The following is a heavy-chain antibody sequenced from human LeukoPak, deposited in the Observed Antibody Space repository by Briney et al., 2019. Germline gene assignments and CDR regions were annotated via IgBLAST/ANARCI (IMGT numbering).Heavy chain of an antibody. D-gene: IGHD6-13*01. CDR2: INHSGST. CDR1: GGSFSGYY. Sequence: SETLSLTCAVYGGSFSGYYWSWIRQPPGKGLEWIGEINHSGSTNYNPPLKSRVTISVDTSKNQFSLKLSSVTAADTAVYYCARGTPSRGYISSWYYYKPHFDYWGQGTLVTVSS. CDR3: ARGTPSRGYISSWYYYKPHFDY. V-gene: IGHV4-34*01. J-gene: IGHJ4*02.